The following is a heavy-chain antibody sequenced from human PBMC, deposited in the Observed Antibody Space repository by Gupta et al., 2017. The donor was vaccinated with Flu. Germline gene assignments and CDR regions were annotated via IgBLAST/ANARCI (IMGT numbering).Heavy chain of an antibody. V-gene: IGHV4-4*02. D-gene: IGHD3-3*01. J-gene: IGHJ6*03. CDR3: ARGASVGVETPVRTRPRYYMDV. CDR2: IYHSGST. Sequence: QVQLQESGPGLVKPSGTLSLRCTVSGDSIRNSYWWSWARQPPGTGLAWIGEIYHSGSTYYNTSLKTRVSISVDESKNEFSLKLSSVTAADTAVYYCARGASVGVETPVRTRPRYYMDVWGKGTTVTVSS. CDR1: GDSIRNSYW.